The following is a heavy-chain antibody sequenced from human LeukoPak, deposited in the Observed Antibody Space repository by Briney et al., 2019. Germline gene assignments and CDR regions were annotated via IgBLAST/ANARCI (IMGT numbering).Heavy chain of an antibody. Sequence: GGSLRLSCAASGITFSSCSMNWVRQAPGKGLEWVSSISSSSSYIYYADSVKGRFTISRDNAKNSLYLQMNSLRAEDTAVYYCARGDSSSWFMVPTDYWGQGTLVTVSS. CDR3: ARGDSSSWFMVPTDY. D-gene: IGHD6-13*01. CDR2: ISSSSSYI. V-gene: IGHV3-21*01. J-gene: IGHJ4*02. CDR1: GITFSSCS.